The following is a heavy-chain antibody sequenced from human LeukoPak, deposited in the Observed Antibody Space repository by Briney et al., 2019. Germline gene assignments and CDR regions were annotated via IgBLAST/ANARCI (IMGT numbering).Heavy chain of an antibody. V-gene: IGHV1-8*01. CDR1: GYTFTSYD. CDR3: AGRPYYYDSSGFEYYGMDV. CDR2: MNPNSGNT. D-gene: IGHD3-22*01. J-gene: IGHJ6*02. Sequence: ASVKVSCKASGYTFTSYDINWVRQATGQGLELMGWMNPNSGNTGYAQKFQGRVTMTRNTSISTAYMELSSLRSEDTAVYYCAGRPYYYDSSGFEYYGMDVWGQGTTVTVSS.